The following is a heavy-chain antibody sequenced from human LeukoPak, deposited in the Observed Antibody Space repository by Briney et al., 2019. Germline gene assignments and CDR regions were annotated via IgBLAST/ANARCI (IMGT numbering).Heavy chain of an antibody. CDR1: GDSFSSHY. D-gene: IGHD4-17*01. CDR3: ARDLVTVTKGFDI. V-gene: IGHV4-59*11. CDR2: ISYIGST. J-gene: IGHJ3*02. Sequence: PSETLSLTCAVSGDSFSSHYWTWIRQPPGKGLEWIGYISYIGSTNYNPSLKSRVTISIDTSKNQFSLKLSSVTAADTAVYYCARDLVTVTKGFDIWGQGTMVSFSS.